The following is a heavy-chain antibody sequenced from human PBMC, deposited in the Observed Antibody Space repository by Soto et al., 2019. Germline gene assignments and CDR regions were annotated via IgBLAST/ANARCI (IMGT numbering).Heavy chain of an antibody. CDR2: IHPSDSDT. CDR1: GYNFTTYW. CDR3: ARFGFPGGIYFDS. V-gene: IGHV5-51*01. J-gene: IGHJ4*02. D-gene: IGHD6-13*01. Sequence: GESLKISCEVSGYNFTTYWLGWVRQMPGKGLEWMGNIHPSDSDTSYRPSLQGQVTFSVDKSITTAYLQWSTLKASDTAMYFCARFGFPGGIYFDSWGQGTLVTVSS.